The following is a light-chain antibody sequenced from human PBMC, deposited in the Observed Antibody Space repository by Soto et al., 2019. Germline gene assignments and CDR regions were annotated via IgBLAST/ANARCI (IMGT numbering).Light chain of an antibody. J-gene: IGLJ1*01. CDR2: DVS. Sequence: VLTQPASVSGPPGQSIAISCTGTSSDVGSYNYVSWYQQHPDKPPRLMIYDVSNRPSGVSDRFSGSKSGHTASLTISRLTAEDEADEYCSSYTGSSTPYVSGVVTKVTVL. CDR1: SSDVGSYNY. CDR3: SSYTGSSTPYV. V-gene: IGLV2-14*03.